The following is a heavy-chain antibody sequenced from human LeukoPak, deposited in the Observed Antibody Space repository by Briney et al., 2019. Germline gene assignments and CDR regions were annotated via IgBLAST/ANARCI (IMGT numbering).Heavy chain of an antibody. D-gene: IGHD3-22*01. Sequence: ASETLSLTCTVSGGSISSGSYYWSWVRQPARKGLEWIGRIYTSGSTNYNPSLKSRVTISVDTSKNQFSLKLSSVTAADTAVYYCAREEVVVVVSYFDYWGQGTLVTVSS. J-gene: IGHJ4*02. V-gene: IGHV4-61*02. CDR2: IYTSGST. CDR3: AREEVVVVVSYFDY. CDR1: GGSISSGSYY.